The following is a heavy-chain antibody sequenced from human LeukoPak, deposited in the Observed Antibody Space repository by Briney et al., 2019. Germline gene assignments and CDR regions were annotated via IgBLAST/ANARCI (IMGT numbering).Heavy chain of an antibody. Sequence: ASVNVSFKASGGTFSSYAISWVRQAPGQGLEWMGGIIPIFVTANYAQKFQGRVTITTDESTRTAYMELSSMRSEDTAVYYCARDGYGSSGRQVSYYYSTDVWGKGTTVTVSS. V-gene: IGHV1-69*05. CDR3: ARDGYGSSGRQVSYYYSTDV. CDR1: GGTFSSYA. D-gene: IGHD3-10*01. J-gene: IGHJ6*03. CDR2: IIPIFVTA.